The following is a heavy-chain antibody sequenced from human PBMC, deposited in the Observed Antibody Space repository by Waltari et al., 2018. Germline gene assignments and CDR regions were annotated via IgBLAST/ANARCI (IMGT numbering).Heavy chain of an antibody. CDR1: GGSISSSIYY. Sequence: QLQLQESGPGLVKPSATLSLACTVPGGSISSSIYYWGWIRQPPGKGLEWIGSIYYSGSTYYNPSLKSRVTISVDTSKNQFSLKLSSVTAADTAVYYCAETYDYFDYWGQGTLVTVSS. CDR3: AETYDYFDY. V-gene: IGHV4-39*07. D-gene: IGHD2-2*01. CDR2: IYYSGST. J-gene: IGHJ4*02.